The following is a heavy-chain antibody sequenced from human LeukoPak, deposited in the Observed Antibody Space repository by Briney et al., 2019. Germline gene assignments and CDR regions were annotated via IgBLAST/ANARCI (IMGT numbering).Heavy chain of an antibody. CDR2: IYTSGST. V-gene: IGHV4-61*02. Sequence: PSETLSLTCTVSGGSISSGSYYWSWIRQPAGKGLEWIGRIYTSGSTNYNPSLKSRVTISVDTSKNQFSLKLSSVTAADTAVYYCARVSYDFWSGWGPRENYWGQGTLVTVSS. CDR3: ARVSYDFWSGWGPRENY. D-gene: IGHD3-3*01. J-gene: IGHJ4*02. CDR1: GGSISSGSYY.